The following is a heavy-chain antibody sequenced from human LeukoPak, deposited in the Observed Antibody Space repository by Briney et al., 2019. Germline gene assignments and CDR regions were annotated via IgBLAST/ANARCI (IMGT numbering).Heavy chain of an antibody. CDR1: SGSVSSYY. CDR3: ARARYTNSWYAVDI. CDR2: IYHTGSN. D-gene: IGHD6-13*01. J-gene: IGHJ3*02. V-gene: IGHV4-59*08. Sequence: SETLSLTCLVSSGSVSSYYWTWIRQPPGKGLECIGHIYHTGSNNYSPSLKSRVTMYVDTSKNQLSLKLSSVTAADTAMYYCARARYTNSWYAVDIWGQGTMVTVSS.